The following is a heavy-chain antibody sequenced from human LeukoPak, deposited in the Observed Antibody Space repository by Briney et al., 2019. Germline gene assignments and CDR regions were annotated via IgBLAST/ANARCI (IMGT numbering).Heavy chain of an antibody. V-gene: IGHV4-38-2*02. CDR2: IYHSGST. CDR1: GGSISSGYY. D-gene: IGHD6-19*01. J-gene: IGHJ4*02. CDR3: ARDEQWLVNY. Sequence: SETLSLTCTVSGGSISSGYYWGWIRPPPGKGLEWIGSIYHSGSTYYNPSLKSRVTISVDTSKNQFSLKLSSVTAADTAVYYCARDEQWLVNYWGQGTLVTVSS.